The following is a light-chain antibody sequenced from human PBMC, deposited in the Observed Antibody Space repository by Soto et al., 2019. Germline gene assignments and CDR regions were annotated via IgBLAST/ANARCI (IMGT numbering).Light chain of an antibody. J-gene: IGLJ1*01. CDR2: SNN. V-gene: IGLV1-44*01. CDR3: AAWDDSLNGYV. Sequence: QSVLTQPPSASGTPGQRVTISCSGSSSNIGSNTVNWYQQLPGTASKLLIYSNNQRPSGVPDRFSVSKSGTSASLAISGLQSEDEADYYCAAWDDSLNGYVFGTGTKATVL. CDR1: SSNIGSNT.